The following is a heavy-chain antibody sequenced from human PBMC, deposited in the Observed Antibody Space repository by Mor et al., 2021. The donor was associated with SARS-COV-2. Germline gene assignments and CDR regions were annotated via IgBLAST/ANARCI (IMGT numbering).Heavy chain of an antibody. V-gene: IGHV3-9*01. D-gene: IGHD4-17*01. Sequence: SGDSVKARCTNSRDNAKNSLYVQMNSLRAEDTAVYYCAKGPHYGGKSRAEYFQHWGQGTLVTVSS. J-gene: IGHJ1*01. CDR3: AKGPHYGGKSRAEYFQH.